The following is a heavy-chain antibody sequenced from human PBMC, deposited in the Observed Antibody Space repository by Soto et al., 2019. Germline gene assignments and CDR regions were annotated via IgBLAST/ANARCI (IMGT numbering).Heavy chain of an antibody. CDR3: AKNQERELPRVIDF. V-gene: IGHV3-23*01. CDR1: GFKFSNYA. J-gene: IGHJ4*02. Sequence: GGSLRLSCAASGFKFSNYAMSWVRQAPGGGLEWVSSMSGSSSTTYYADSVKGRFTISRDRSKNTLYLQMSSLRAEDTALYYCAKNQERELPRVIDFWGQGTLVTVSS. CDR2: MSGSSSTT. D-gene: IGHD1-26*01.